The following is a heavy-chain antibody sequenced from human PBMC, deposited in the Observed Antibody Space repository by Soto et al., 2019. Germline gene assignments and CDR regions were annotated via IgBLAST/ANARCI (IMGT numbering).Heavy chain of an antibody. CDR3: ARDRWFDP. V-gene: IGHV3-48*01. Sequence: GGSLRLSCASSGFTFSSYSMNWVRQAPGKGLEWVSYISSSSSTIYYADSVKGRFTISRDNAKNSLYLQMNSLRAEDTAVYYCARDRWFDPWGQGTLVTVSS. J-gene: IGHJ5*02. CDR1: GFTFSSYS. CDR2: ISSSSSTI.